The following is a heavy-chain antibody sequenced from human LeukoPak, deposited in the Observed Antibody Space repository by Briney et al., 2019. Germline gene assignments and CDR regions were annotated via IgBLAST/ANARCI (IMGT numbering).Heavy chain of an antibody. CDR2: IYPADSDT. CDR3: ATPHDATAYYYDSSGYFY. V-gene: IGHV5-51*01. Sequence: GESLKISCKGSGYNFGGYWIAWVRQMPGKGLELMGIIYPADSDTRYSPSFQGQVTISADKSITTAYLQWSSLKASDTAMYYCATPHDATAYYYDSSGYFYWGQGTLVTVSS. D-gene: IGHD3-22*01. J-gene: IGHJ4*02. CDR1: GYNFGGYW.